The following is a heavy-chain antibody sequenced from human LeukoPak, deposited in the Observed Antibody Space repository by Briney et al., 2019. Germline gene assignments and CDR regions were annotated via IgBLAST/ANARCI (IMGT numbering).Heavy chain of an antibody. Sequence: GGSLRLSCAASGFTFSNYAMSWVRQAPGKGLEWVSGISGSGGSTNYADSVKGRFTISRDNSKNTVYLQMNSLRAEDTAVYHCAKVKLRDWSGSDVWGQGTTVTVSS. CDR2: ISGSGGST. V-gene: IGHV3-23*01. J-gene: IGHJ6*02. CDR3: AKVKLRDWSGSDV. CDR1: GFTFSNYA. D-gene: IGHD3-3*01.